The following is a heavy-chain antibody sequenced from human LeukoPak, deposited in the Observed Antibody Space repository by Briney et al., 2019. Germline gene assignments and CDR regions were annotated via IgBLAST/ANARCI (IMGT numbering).Heavy chain of an antibody. CDR3: ARVNYDILTGLNY. CDR2: IIPIFGTA. J-gene: IGHJ4*02. Sequence: SVKVSCKASGGTFSSYAISWVRQAPGQGLEWMGGIIPIFGTANYAQKFQGRVTITADKSTSTAYMELSSLRSGDTAVYYCARVNYDILTGLNYWGQGALVTVSS. D-gene: IGHD3-9*01. CDR1: GGTFSSYA. V-gene: IGHV1-69*06.